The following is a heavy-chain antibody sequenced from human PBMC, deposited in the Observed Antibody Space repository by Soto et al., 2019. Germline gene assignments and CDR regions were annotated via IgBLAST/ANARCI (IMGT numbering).Heavy chain of an antibody. V-gene: IGHV4-34*01. Sequence: SETLSLTCAVDGGSFSGYYWIWIRQPPGKGLEWIGEINHSGSTNYNPSLKSRVTISVDTSKNQFSLKLSSVTAADTAVYYCASPLIYDYGFDAFAIWGQGTMVTVSS. D-gene: IGHD4-17*01. CDR1: GGSFSGYY. J-gene: IGHJ3*02. CDR2: INHSGST. CDR3: ASPLIYDYGFDAFAI.